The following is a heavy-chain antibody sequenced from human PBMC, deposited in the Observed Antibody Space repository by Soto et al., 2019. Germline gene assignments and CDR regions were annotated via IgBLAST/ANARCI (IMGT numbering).Heavy chain of an antibody. CDR1: GYTFTSYY. CDR2: INPSGGST. D-gene: IGHD6-19*01. CDR3: ARDRQSNYYGMDV. Sequence: ASVKVSCKASGYTFTSYYMHWVRQAPGQGLEWMGIINPSGGSTSYAQKFQGRVTMTRDTSTSTVYMELSSLRSEDTAVYYCARDRQSNYYGMDVWGQGTTVTVS. J-gene: IGHJ6*02. V-gene: IGHV1-46*01.